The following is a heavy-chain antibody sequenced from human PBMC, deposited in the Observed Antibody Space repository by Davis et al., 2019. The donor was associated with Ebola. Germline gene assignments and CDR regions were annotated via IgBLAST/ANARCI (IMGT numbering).Heavy chain of an antibody. CDR2: INAGNGNT. V-gene: IGHV1-3*01. J-gene: IGHJ4*02. CDR1: GYTFTSYA. Sequence: ASVKVSCKASGYTFTSYAMHWVRQASGQRLEWMGWINAGNGNTKYSQKFQGRVTITRDTSASTAYMELSSLRSEDTAVYYCAREEYSSSWYQNYFDYWGQGTLVTVSS. CDR3: AREEYSSSWYQNYFDY. D-gene: IGHD6-13*01.